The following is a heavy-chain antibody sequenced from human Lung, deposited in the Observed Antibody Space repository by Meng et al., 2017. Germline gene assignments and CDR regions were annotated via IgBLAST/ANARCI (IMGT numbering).Heavy chain of an antibody. CDR1: GGSFSDYY. CDR2: INHSGST. V-gene: IGHV4-34*01. J-gene: IGHJ4*02. D-gene: IGHD4-11*01. Sequence: HVQQTQWGAGLFKPSEPLSLTGFGSGGSFSDYYWSWIRQPPGKGLEWIGEINHSGSTNYNPSLESRATISVDTSQNNLSLKLSSVTAADSAVYYCARGPTTMAHDFDYWGQGTLVTVSS. CDR3: ARGPTTMAHDFDY.